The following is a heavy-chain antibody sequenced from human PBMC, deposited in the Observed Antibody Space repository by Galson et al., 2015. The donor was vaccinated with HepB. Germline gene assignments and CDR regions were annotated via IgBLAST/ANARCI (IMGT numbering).Heavy chain of an antibody. CDR1: GYNFTNYW. J-gene: IGHJ4*02. CDR3: ARQPYYYDALTGYYRVTYYFDY. CDR2: IDPTDSYT. D-gene: IGHD3-9*01. V-gene: IGHV5-10-1*01. Sequence: QSGAEVKKLGESLRISCKTSGYNFTNYWVSWVRQMPGKGPEWMGKIDPTDSYTNYSPSFQGHVTISTDKSVSTAYLQWNGLKASDTAIYYCARQPYYYDALTGYYRVTYYFDYWGPGALVTVSS.